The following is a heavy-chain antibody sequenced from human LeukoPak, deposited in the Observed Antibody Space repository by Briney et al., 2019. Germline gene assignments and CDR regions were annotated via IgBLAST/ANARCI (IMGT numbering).Heavy chain of an antibody. V-gene: IGHV3-9*01. Sequence: GGSLRLSCAASGFSFDDYAMHWVRQAPGKGLEWVSGISWNSGSIGYADSVKGRFTIPRDNAKNSLYLQMNSLRAEDTALYYCARTGARLPGGAFDIWGQGTMVTVSS. CDR2: ISWNSGSI. D-gene: IGHD5-18*01. CDR3: ARTGARLPGGAFDI. J-gene: IGHJ3*02. CDR1: GFSFDDYA.